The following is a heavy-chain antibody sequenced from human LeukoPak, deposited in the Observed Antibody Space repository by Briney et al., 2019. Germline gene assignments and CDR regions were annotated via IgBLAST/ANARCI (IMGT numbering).Heavy chain of an antibody. CDR1: GYTFTSYG. CDR3: ARGHGIVVVPAAIESDAFDI. D-gene: IGHD2-2*02. Sequence: ASVKVSCKASGYTFTSYGISWVRQAPGQGLEWMGWISAYNGNTNYAQKLQGRVTMTTDTSTSTAYMELRSLRSDDTAVYYCARGHGIVVVPAAIESDAFDIWGQGTMVTVSS. CDR2: ISAYNGNT. J-gene: IGHJ3*02. V-gene: IGHV1-18*01.